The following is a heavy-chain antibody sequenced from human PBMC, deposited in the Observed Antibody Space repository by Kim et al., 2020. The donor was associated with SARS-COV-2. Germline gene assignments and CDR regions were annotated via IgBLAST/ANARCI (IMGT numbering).Heavy chain of an antibody. CDR3: ARDDVLTLVSLYF. CDR2: INSGGSTT. V-gene: IGHV3-11*04. J-gene: IGHJ2*01. Sequence: GGSLRLSCAASGFTLSSYYMSWVRQAPGKGLEWVSDINSGGSTTNYADSVRGRSTITRDTAKNPLFLQMNSLIAEDTAVYYCARDDVLTLVSLYF. D-gene: IGHD2-8*01. CDR1: GFTLSSYY.